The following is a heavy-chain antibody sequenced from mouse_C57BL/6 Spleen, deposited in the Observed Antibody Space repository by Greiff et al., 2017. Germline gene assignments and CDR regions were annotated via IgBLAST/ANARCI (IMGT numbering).Heavy chain of an antibody. Sequence: VQLQQSGPELVKPGASVKISCKASGYAFSSSWMNWVKQRPGKGLEWIGRIYPGDGDTNYNGKFKGKATLTADKSSSTAYMQLSSLTSEDSAVYFCARSWDDYWYFDVWGTGTTVTVSS. CDR2: IYPGDGDT. CDR3: ARSWDDYWYFDV. CDR1: GYAFSSSW. D-gene: IGHD4-1*01. V-gene: IGHV1-82*01. J-gene: IGHJ1*03.